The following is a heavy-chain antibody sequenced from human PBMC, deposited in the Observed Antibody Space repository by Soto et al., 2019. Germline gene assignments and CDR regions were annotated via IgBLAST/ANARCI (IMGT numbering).Heavy chain of an antibody. CDR2: IWYDGSNK. CDR3: ARDQGRGYSYGFDY. D-gene: IGHD5-18*01. J-gene: IGHJ4*02. CDR1: AFTFSSYG. V-gene: IGHV3-33*01. Sequence: PGGSLRLSCAASAFTFSSYGMHWVRQAPGKGLEWVAVIWYDGSNKYYADSVKGRFTISRDNSKNTLYLQMNSLRAEDTAVYYCARDQGRGYSYGFDYWGQGTLVTVSS.